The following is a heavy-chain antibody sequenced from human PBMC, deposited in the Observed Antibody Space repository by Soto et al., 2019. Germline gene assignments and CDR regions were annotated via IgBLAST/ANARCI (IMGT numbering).Heavy chain of an antibody. J-gene: IGHJ6*02. V-gene: IGHV3-23*01. Sequence: VGSLSPWCPASGFTFSSYAMSWVRQAPGKGLEWVSAISGSGGSTYYADSVKGQVTISADKSISTAYLQWNSLKVSDTAIYYCARHETRYITSEDKYYYYGMDIWGQGTTVTVSS. CDR1: GFTFSSYA. D-gene: IGHD3-9*01. CDR3: ARHETRYITSEDKYYYYGMDI. CDR2: ISGSGGST.